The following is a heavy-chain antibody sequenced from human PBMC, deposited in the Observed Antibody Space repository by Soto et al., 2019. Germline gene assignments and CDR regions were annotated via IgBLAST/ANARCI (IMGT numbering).Heavy chain of an antibody. Sequence: GGSLRLSCAASGFTFSSYGMHWVRQAPGKGLEWVAVIWYDGSNKYYADSVKGRFTISRDNSKNTLYLQMNSLRAEDTAVYYCARDGYGSGGRLGNWFDPWGQGTLVTVSS. D-gene: IGHD3-10*01. V-gene: IGHV3-33*01. J-gene: IGHJ5*02. CDR3: ARDGYGSGGRLGNWFDP. CDR1: GFTFSSYG. CDR2: IWYDGSNK.